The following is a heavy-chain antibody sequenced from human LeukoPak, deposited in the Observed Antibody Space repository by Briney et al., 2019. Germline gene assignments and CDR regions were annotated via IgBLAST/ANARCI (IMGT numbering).Heavy chain of an antibody. CDR2: ISAYNGNT. Sequence: ASVKVSCKASGYTFTSYGISWMRQAPGQGLEWMGWISAYNGNTNYAQKLQGRVTMTTDTSTSTAYMELRSLRSDDTAVYYCGRDSSTTYYYDGSGYYNWFDPWGQGTLVTVSS. J-gene: IGHJ5*02. V-gene: IGHV1-18*01. CDR1: GYTFTSYG. D-gene: IGHD3-22*01. CDR3: GRDSSTTYYYDGSGYYNWFDP.